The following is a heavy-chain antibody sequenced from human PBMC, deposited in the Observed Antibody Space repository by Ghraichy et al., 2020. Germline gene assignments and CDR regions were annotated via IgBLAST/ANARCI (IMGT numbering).Heavy chain of an antibody. Sequence: SETPSLTCAVYGGSFSGYYWSWIRQPPGKGLEWIGEINHSGSTNYNPSLKSRVTISVATSKNQFSLKLSSVTAADTAVYYCARGRGYYDFSCGYPPPDYYDGMDVWGQGTTVTVSS. CDR1: GGSFSGYY. CDR2: INHSGST. D-gene: IGHD3-3*01. J-gene: IGHJ6*02. CDR3: ARGRGYYDFSCGYPPPDYYDGMDV. V-gene: IGHV4-34*01.